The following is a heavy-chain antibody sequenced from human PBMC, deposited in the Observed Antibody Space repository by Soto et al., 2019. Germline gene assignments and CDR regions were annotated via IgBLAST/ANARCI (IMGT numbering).Heavy chain of an antibody. V-gene: IGHV4-30-2*01. CDR2: ISHSGTT. CDR1: GGSIRSGGFP. D-gene: IGHD5-18*01. Sequence: SETLSLTCTVSGGSIRSGGFPWAWIRQPPGKGLEWIGYISHSGTTFYNPFLQSRVTMSIDTSKNQIYLNLNSVTAADTAVYYCARDGYSYGHDAFDIWGQGTMVTVSS. J-gene: IGHJ3*02. CDR3: ARDGYSYGHDAFDI.